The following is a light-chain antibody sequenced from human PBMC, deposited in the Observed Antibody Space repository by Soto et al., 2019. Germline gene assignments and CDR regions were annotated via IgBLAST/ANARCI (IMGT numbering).Light chain of an antibody. CDR1: SSDVGGYNY. Sequence: PPSASVSPGQSVTISCTGTSSDVGGYNYVSWYQQHPGKAPKLMIYEVTKRPSGVPDRFSGSKSGNTASLTVSGLQAEDEADYYCSSYAGTAYVFGTGTKGTVL. CDR3: SSYAGTAYV. J-gene: IGLJ1*01. V-gene: IGLV2-8*01. CDR2: EVT.